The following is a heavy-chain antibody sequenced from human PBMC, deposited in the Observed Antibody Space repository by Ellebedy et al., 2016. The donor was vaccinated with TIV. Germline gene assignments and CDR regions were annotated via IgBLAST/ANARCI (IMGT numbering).Heavy chain of an antibody. J-gene: IGHJ4*02. CDR2: IWYDGSNK. Sequence: PGGSLRLSCAASGFTFSSYGMHWVRQAPGKGLEWVAVIWYDGSNKYYADSVKGRFTISRDNSKNTLYLQMNSLRAEDTAVYYCARVKYCSAGSCYTAFDYWGQGTLVTVSS. CDR1: GFTFSSYG. CDR3: ARVKYCSAGSCYTAFDY. V-gene: IGHV3-33*01. D-gene: IGHD2-15*01.